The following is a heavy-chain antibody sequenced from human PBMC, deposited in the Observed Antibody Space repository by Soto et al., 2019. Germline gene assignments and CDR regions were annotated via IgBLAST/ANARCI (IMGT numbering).Heavy chain of an antibody. V-gene: IGHV3-53*01. CDR3: ASQRGGGGY. CDR2: IYSGGYT. D-gene: IGHD6-25*01. Sequence: EVQLVESGGGLIQPGGSLRLSCAVSGFTVSNNYMSWVRQAPGKGLEGVSVIYSGGYTAYGDSVKGRFTISRDNSKNTHYPQMNRRDAHDPGLYYGASQRGGGGYWGQGTLVTVSS. CDR1: GFTVSNNY. J-gene: IGHJ4*02.